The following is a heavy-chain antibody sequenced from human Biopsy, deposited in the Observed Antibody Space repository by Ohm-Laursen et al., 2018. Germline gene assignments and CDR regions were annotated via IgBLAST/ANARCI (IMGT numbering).Heavy chain of an antibody. Sequence: SLRLSCAASGFTFNNYGLQWVRQAPGKGLEWVAFIFYDGSNTYYADSVKGRFTISRDNSRDTLYLQMSSLGAEDTAVYYRAKDRYNYTPIGGFSMDVWGQGTTVTVSS. CDR1: GFTFNNYG. D-gene: IGHD5-18*01. J-gene: IGHJ6*02. CDR3: AKDRYNYTPIGGFSMDV. CDR2: IFYDGSNT. V-gene: IGHV3-30*18.